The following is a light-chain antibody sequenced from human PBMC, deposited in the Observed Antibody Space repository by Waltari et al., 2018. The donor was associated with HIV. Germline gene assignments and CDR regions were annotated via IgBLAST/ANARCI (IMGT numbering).Light chain of an antibody. V-gene: IGLV2-14*01. CDR2: ELS. CDR3: SSYTSSSTLEV. J-gene: IGLJ1*01. Sequence: QSALTQPASVSGSPGQSITILCPATSSDVGGYNYVSCYQRHPGKAPTLMIYELSNRPSGVSNRFSGSKSGNTASLTISGLQAEDEADYYCSSYTSSSTLEVFGTGTKVTVL. CDR1: SSDVGGYNY.